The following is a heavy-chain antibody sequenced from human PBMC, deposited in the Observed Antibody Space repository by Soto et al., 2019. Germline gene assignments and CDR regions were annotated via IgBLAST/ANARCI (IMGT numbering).Heavy chain of an antibody. V-gene: IGHV3-30*18. J-gene: IGHJ4*02. CDR3: AKGQEIVVVVAAGLGY. CDR1: GFTFSSYG. D-gene: IGHD2-15*01. Sequence: PGGSLRLSCAASGFTFSSYGMHWVRQAPGKGLEWVAVISYDGSNKYYADSVKGRFTISRDNSKNTLYLQMNSLRAEDTAVYYCAKGQEIVVVVAAGLGYWGQGTLVTVSS. CDR2: ISYDGSNK.